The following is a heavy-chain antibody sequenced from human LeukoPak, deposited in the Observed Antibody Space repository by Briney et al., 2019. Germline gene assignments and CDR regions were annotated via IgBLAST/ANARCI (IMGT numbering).Heavy chain of an antibody. CDR1: GSIISNDW. J-gene: IGHJ4*02. D-gene: IGHD6-19*01. CDR3: TTQPWQVDY. CDR2: IKTKIDGGTT. Sequence: GGSLRLSCAASGSIISNDWMSWVRQAPGKGLEWVGRIKTKIDGGTTDYAAPVKGRFTISRDDSKNTLYLQMNSLKTEDTAVYYCTTQPWQVDYWGQGTLVTVSS. V-gene: IGHV3-15*01.